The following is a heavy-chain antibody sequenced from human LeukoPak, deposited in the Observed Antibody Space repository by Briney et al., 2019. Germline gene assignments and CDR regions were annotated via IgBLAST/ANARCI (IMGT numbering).Heavy chain of an antibody. J-gene: IGHJ3*02. Sequence: GGSLRLSCAASGFTFDDYAMNWVRQAPGKGLEWVSYISSSGSTIYYADSVKGRFTISRDNAKNSLYLQMNSLRAEDTAVYYCARDGLSHDSSGYVRAFDIWGQGTMVTVSS. CDR1: GFTFDDYA. D-gene: IGHD3-22*01. CDR3: ARDGLSHDSSGYVRAFDI. CDR2: ISSSGSTI. V-gene: IGHV3-48*03.